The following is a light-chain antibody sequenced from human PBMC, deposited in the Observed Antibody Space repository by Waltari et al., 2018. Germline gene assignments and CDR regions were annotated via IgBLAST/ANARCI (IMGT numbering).Light chain of an antibody. CDR1: QDIASW. V-gene: IGKV1-12*01. CDR3: QLAQRFPF. J-gene: IGKJ3*01. CDR2: AAS. Sequence: QMTQSPLSVSASIGDIVAISCRASQDIASWLAWYQQHPGKAPRLLVYAASNLQSGVPSRFSGSGSGTNFTLTINSLQPEDFATYYCQLAQRFPFFGPGTKVDVK.